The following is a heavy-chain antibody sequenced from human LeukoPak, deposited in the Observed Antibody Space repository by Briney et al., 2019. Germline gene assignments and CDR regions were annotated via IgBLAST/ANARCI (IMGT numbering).Heavy chain of an antibody. Sequence: SETLSLTCAVYGGSFSDYYWSWIRQSPGKGLEWIGEINHRGSTNYNPSLKSRVTISVDTSKNQFSLRLNSVTAADTAVYYCARGNLWDYRRYYYYMDVWGKGTTVTVSS. D-gene: IGHD4-11*01. CDR2: INHRGST. CDR3: ARGNLWDYRRYYYYMDV. V-gene: IGHV4-34*01. J-gene: IGHJ6*03. CDR1: GGSFSDYY.